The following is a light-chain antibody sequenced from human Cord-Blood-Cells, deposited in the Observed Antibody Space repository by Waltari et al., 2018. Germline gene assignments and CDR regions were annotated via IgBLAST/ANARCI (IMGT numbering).Light chain of an antibody. V-gene: IGLV2-14*01. CDR1: SSDVGGYNY. CDR2: DVS. J-gene: IGLJ1*01. CDR3: SSYTSSSTYV. Sequence: QSALTQPASVSGSPGQSITISCTGTSSDVGGYNYVSWYQQHPGKAPKLMIYDVSNRPSGLSNRVSGSKSGNTASLTISGLQAEDEADYYCSSYTSSSTYVFGTGTKVTVL.